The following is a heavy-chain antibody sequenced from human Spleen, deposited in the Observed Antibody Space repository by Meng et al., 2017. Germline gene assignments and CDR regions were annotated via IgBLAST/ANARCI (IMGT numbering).Heavy chain of an antibody. CDR1: GFTFSNAW. D-gene: IGHD6-13*01. J-gene: IGHJ4*02. CDR2: IKRNSDGGTI. Sequence: GGSLRLSCAGSGFTFSNAWMSWVRQAPGKGLEWVGRIKRNSDGGTIDYAAPVKGRFTISRDDSKNTLYLQMDSLITEDTAVYFCATGAAAADHWGQGTLVTVSS. CDR3: ATGAAAADH. V-gene: IGHV3-15*01.